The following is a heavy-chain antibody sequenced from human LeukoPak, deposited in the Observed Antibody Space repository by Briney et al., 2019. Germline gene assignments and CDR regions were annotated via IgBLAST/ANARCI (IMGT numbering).Heavy chain of an antibody. J-gene: IGHJ6*03. V-gene: IGHV4-4*07. CDR3: ARVEEGYGSGRRGNFYYYYMDV. D-gene: IGHD3-10*01. CDR1: GGSIRSYY. CDR2: IYTSESP. Sequence: SETLSLTCTVSGGSIRSYYWSWIRQPAGKGLEWIGRIYTSESPTYKPSLKSRVTISVDTSKNQFSLKLSSVTTADTAVYYCARVEEGYGSGRRGNFYYYYMDVWGKGTTVTISS.